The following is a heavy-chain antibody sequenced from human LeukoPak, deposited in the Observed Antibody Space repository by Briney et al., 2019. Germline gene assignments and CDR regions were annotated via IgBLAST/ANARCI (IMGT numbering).Heavy chain of an antibody. D-gene: IGHD2-2*02. CDR3: AREDIVVVPAAIPVCYFDY. V-gene: IGHV1-18*01. Sequence: GASVKVSCKASGYTFTSYGISWVRQAPGQGLEWMGWISAYNGNTNYAQKLQGRVTMTTDTSTSTAYMELRSLRSDDTAVYYCAREDIVVVPAAIPVCYFDYWGQGTLVTVSS. CDR2: ISAYNGNT. J-gene: IGHJ4*02. CDR1: GYTFTSYG.